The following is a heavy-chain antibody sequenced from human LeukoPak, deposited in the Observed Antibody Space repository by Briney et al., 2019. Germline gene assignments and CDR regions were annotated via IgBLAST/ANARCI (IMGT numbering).Heavy chain of an antibody. CDR2: ISDGGGSR. V-gene: IGHV3-23*01. J-gene: IGHJ4*02. CDR3: AKDSPWKYYDSTGFSGY. Sequence: GGSLRLSCAASGFLFRSYGMSWVRQAPGKGLEWVSGISDGGGSRFYADSVKGRFTISRDNSKNTMYLQMNSLRAEDTALYYCAKDSPWKYYDSTGFSGYWGQGTLVTVSS. D-gene: IGHD3-3*01. CDR1: GFLFRSYG.